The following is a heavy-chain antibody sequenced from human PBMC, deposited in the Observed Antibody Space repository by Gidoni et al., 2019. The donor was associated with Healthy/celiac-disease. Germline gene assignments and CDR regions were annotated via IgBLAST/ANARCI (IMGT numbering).Heavy chain of an antibody. CDR1: GFPFSRSA. CDR2: IAEDGSNK. Sequence: QVQLVESGGGVVQPGRSLRLSCAASGFPFSRSAMHWVRQAPGKGLEWVAVIAEDGSNKYYADSVKGRFTISRDNSKNTMYLQMNSLRAEDTAVYYCARDLLSLRFLEWVGGFDYWGQGTLVTVSS. J-gene: IGHJ4*02. CDR3: ARDLLSLRFLEWVGGFDY. V-gene: IGHV3-30-3*01. D-gene: IGHD3-3*01.